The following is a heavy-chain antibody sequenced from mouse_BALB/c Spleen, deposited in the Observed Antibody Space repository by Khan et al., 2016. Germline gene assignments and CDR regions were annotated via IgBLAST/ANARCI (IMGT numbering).Heavy chain of an antibody. CDR3: ARGGYGNYVCAY. V-gene: IGHV1-87*01. CDR1: GYTFTSYW. CDR2: IYPGDGDT. D-gene: IGHD2-1*01. Sequence: QVQLQQSGAELARPGASVKLSCKASGYTFTSYWMQWVKQRPGQGLQWIGTIYPGDGDTRYTQKFKGKATLTADKSSSTAYMQLSSLASEDSAVYYGARGGYGNYVCAYWGQGTLVTVSA. J-gene: IGHJ3*01.